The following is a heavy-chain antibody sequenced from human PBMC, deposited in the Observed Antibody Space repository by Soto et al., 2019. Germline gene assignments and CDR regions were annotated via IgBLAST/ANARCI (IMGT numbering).Heavy chain of an antibody. CDR1: GGPISSGDYY. V-gene: IGHV4-30-4*01. CDR2: IYYSGGT. J-gene: IGHJ4*02. D-gene: IGHD5-18*01. CDR3: ARDTAMVKGIFDY. Sequence: KPSETLSLTCTVSGGPISSGDYYWSWIRQPPGKGLEWIGYIYYSGGTYYNPSLKSRVTISVDTSKNQFSLKLSSVTAADTAVYYCARDTAMVKGIFDYWGQGTLVTVSS.